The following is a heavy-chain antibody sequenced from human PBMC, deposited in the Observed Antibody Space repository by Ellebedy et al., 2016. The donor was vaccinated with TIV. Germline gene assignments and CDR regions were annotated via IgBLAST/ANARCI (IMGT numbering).Heavy chain of an antibody. J-gene: IGHJ5*02. CDR3: AKRGSTLSSYNWFDP. V-gene: IGHV1-69*13. CDR1: GGTFSSYA. CDR2: IIPIFGTA. D-gene: IGHD6-13*01. Sequence: ASVKVSCKASGGTFSSYAISWVRQAPGQGLEWMGGIIPIFGTANYAQKFQGRVTITADESTSTAYMELSSLRSEDTAVYYCAKRGSTLSSYNWFDPWGQGTLVTVSS.